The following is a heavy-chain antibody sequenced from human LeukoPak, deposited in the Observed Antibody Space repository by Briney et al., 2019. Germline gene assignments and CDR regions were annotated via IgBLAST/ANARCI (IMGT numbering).Heavy chain of an antibody. CDR2: ISAYNGNT. CDR3: ARETGPREDIVVVPDDDAFDI. V-gene: IGHV1-18*01. J-gene: IGHJ3*02. D-gene: IGHD2-2*01. Sequence: GASVKVSCKASGYTSTSYGISWVRQAPGQGLEWMGWISAYNGNTNYAQKLQGRVTMTTDTSTSTAYMELRSLRSDDTAVYYCARETGPREDIVVVPDDDAFDIWGQGTMVTVSS. CDR1: GYTSTSYG.